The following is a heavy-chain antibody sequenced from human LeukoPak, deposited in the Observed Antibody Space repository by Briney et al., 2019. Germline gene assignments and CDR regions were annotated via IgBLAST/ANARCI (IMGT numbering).Heavy chain of an antibody. CDR2: IYYSGST. CDR1: GGSISSSSYY. CDR3: ARRLYSYNYYYYMDV. J-gene: IGHJ6*03. D-gene: IGHD5-18*01. Sequence: SETLSLTCTVSGGSISSSSYYWSWIRQPPGKGLEWIGYIYYSGSTNYNPSLKSRVTISVDTSKNQFSLKLSSVTAADTAVYYCARRLYSYNYYYYMDVWGKGTTVTVSS. V-gene: IGHV4-61*01.